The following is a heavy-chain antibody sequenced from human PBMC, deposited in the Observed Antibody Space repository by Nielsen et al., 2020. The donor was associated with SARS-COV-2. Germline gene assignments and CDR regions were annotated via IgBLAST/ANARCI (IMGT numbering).Heavy chain of an antibody. J-gene: IGHJ1*01. D-gene: IGHD1-26*01. CDR1: GFTFSTYG. CDR3: ARDAIPYSGTYGSLQH. V-gene: IGHV3-33*05. Sequence: GESLKISCAASGFTFSTYGMHWVRQAPGKGLEWVAVILYVGINKYYTDSVKGRFTISRDNSNNTLYLQMNSLRAEDTAVYYCARDAIPYSGTYGSLQHWGQGTLVTVSS. CDR2: ILYVGINK.